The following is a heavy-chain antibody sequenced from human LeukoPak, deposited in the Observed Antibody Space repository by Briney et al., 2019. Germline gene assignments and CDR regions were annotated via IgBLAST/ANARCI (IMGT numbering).Heavy chain of an antibody. Sequence: HPGGSLRLSCAASGITVSSYYMSWVRQAPGKGLEWVSVIYGGGGTYYADSAKGRFAISRDNSKNTLYLQISSLRAEDTAIYYCTRHQYDAFEIWSQGTMVTVSS. CDR1: GITVSSYY. D-gene: IGHD4-11*01. CDR3: TRHQYDAFEI. J-gene: IGHJ3*02. V-gene: IGHV3-53*01. CDR2: IYGGGGT.